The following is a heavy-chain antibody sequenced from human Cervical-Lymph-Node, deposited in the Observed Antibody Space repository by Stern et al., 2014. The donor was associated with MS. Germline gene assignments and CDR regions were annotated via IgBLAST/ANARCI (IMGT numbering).Heavy chain of an antibody. D-gene: IGHD6-19*01. CDR2: ISWNSGSM. Sequence: EVPLVESGGGLVQPGRSLRLSCAGSRFTFDDYAMHWVRQAPGRGLEWVSSISWNSGSMEYADSVKGRFTISRDNAKNSLYLQMDSLRVEDTAIYYCAKDISSGRWEAQYYYGMDVWGQGTTVTVSS. J-gene: IGHJ6*02. CDR1: RFTFDDYA. CDR3: AKDISSGRWEAQYYYGMDV. V-gene: IGHV3-9*01.